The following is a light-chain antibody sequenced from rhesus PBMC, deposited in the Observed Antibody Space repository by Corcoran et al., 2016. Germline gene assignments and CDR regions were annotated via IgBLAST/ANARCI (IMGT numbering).Light chain of an antibody. CDR2: YAA. Sequence: DIQMTQSPSSLSASVGDTVTITCRASQGIGNLLAWYQQKPGKAPKPLIFYAANLEGGVPSRFSGSGSGTEFTLTITSLQPEDFASYYCQQHNNFPRTFGQGTKVEIQ. CDR1: QGIGNL. CDR3: QQHNNFPRT. V-gene: IGKV1S14*01. J-gene: IGKJ1*01.